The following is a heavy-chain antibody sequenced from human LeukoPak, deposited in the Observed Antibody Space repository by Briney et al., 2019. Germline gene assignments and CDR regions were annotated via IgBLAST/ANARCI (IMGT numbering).Heavy chain of an antibody. CDR3: ARTAAAGTDSNDY. D-gene: IGHD6-13*01. J-gene: IGHJ4*02. V-gene: IGHV1-8*01. Sequence: ASVKVSCKASGYTFTSYDINWVRQATGQGLEWMGWMDPNSGNTGYAQKFQGRVTMTRNTSISTAYMELSSLRSEDTAVYYCARTAAAGTDSNDYWGQGTLVTVSS. CDR1: GYTFTSYD. CDR2: MDPNSGNT.